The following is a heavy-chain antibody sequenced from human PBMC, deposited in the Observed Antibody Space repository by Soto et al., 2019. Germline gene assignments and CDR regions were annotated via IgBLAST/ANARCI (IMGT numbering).Heavy chain of an antibody. J-gene: IGHJ4*02. D-gene: IGHD3-9*01. CDR2: IRTKPKNYAT. V-gene: IGHV3-73*02. CDR3: TSPEDPYIYPDAFDS. CDR1: GFTFSGTA. Sequence: DVQLVESGGGLVQPGGSLKLSCATSGFTFSGTAMHWVRQASGKGLEWVGRIRTKPKNYATTYAASVTGRFTISRDDSKNTVYLQMNSLKTEDTAVYYCTSPEDPYIYPDAFDSWGQGALGTVSS.